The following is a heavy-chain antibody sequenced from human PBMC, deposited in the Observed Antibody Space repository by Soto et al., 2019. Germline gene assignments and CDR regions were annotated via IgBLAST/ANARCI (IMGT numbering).Heavy chain of an antibody. J-gene: IGHJ6*02. D-gene: IGHD3-3*01. CDR3: AREVPPSSGDFWSLEAPRDYYYYYGMDV. V-gene: IGHV3-48*02. CDR1: GFTFSSYS. Sequence: GGSLRLSCAASGFTFSSYSMNWVRQAPGKGLEWVPYISSSSSTIYYADSVKGRFTISRDNAKNSLYLQMNSLRDEDTAVYYCAREVPPSSGDFWSLEAPRDYYYYYGMDVWGQGTTVTVSS. CDR2: ISSSSSTI.